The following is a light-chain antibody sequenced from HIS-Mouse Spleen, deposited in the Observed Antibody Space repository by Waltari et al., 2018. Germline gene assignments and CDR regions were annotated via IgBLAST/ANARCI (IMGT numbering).Light chain of an antibody. CDR2: EDS. CDR3: YSTDSSGNHRV. CDR1: ALPTKY. J-gene: IGLJ2*01. V-gene: IGLV3-10*01. Sequence: SYELTQPPSVSVSPGQTARITCSGDALPTKYAYWYQQKSGQAPVLVIYEDSKRPSGIPGRFSGSSSGTMATLTIGGAQVDDEADYFCYSTDSSGNHRVFGGGTKLTVL.